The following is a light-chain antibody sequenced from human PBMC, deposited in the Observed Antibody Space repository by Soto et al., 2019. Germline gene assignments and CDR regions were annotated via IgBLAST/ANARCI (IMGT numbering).Light chain of an antibody. CDR2: GAS. CDR1: QDIRDD. CDR3: QQTRSYPST. J-gene: IGKJ4*01. Sequence: DIQMTQSPSSLSASVGDRVTITCRASQDIRDDLGWYQQKPGKAPKRLIYGASRLQSGVPSRFNGSGSGTGFTLTISSLQPEDFATYYCQQTRSYPSTFGGGTKVEIK. V-gene: IGKV1-17*01.